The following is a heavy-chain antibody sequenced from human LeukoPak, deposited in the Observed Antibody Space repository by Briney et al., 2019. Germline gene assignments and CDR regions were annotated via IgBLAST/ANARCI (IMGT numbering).Heavy chain of an antibody. V-gene: IGHV4-59*08. CDR2: IYYSGST. D-gene: IGHD3-9*01. CDR3: ASHNSYYDILTGYNTGDWFAP. CDR1: GGSISSYY. J-gene: IGHJ5*02. Sequence: EPSETLSLTCTVSGGSISSYYWSWIGQPPGKGLEWIGYIYYSGSTNYNPSLKSRVTISVDTSKNQFSLKLSSVTAADTAVYYCASHNSYYDILTGYNTGDWFAPWGQGTLVTVSS.